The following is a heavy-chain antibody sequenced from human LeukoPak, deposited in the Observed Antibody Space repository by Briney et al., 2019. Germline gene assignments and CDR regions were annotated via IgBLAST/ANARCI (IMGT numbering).Heavy chain of an antibody. V-gene: IGHV3-73*01. Sequence: PGGSLRLSCAASGFTFSGSAMHWVRQASGKGLEWVGRIRSKSNSYATAYAASVKGRFTISRDDSKNTAYLQMDSLKTEDTAVYYCVTYEGVAWGQGTLVTVSS. CDR3: VTYEGVA. D-gene: IGHD5-12*01. CDR2: IRSKSNSYAT. CDR1: GFTFSGSA. J-gene: IGHJ5*02.